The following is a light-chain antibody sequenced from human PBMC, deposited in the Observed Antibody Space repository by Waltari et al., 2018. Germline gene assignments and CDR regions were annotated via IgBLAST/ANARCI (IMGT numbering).Light chain of an antibody. CDR3: SSYAGSNFVV. CDR1: SSDVVGYNY. J-gene: IGLJ2*01. Sequence: QSALAQPPSASGSPGQSVTISCTGTSSDVVGYNYVSWYQQHPGKAPKLMMYEVSKRPSGVPDRFAGSKSGNTASLTVSGLQAEDEAAYYCSSYAGSNFVVFGGGTKVTVL. V-gene: IGLV2-8*01. CDR2: EVS.